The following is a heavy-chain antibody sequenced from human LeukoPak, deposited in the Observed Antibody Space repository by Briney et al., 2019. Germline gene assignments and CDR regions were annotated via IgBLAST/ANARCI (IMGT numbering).Heavy chain of an antibody. V-gene: IGHV3-53*01. CDR1: GFTVSSNY. Sequence: GRSLRLSCAASGFTVSSNYMSWVRQAPGKGLEWVSVIYSGGSTYYADSVKGRFTISRDNSKNTLYLQMNSLRAEDTAVYYCARDSGSGSFRFDIWGQGTMVTVSS. CDR3: ARDSGSGSFRFDI. J-gene: IGHJ3*02. D-gene: IGHD3-10*01. CDR2: IYSGGST.